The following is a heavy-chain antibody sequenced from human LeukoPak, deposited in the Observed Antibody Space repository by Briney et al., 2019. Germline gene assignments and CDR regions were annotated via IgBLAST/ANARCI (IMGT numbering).Heavy chain of an antibody. CDR2: ISGSGGST. CDR1: GFTFSSYA. D-gene: IGHD4-17*01. Sequence: GGSLRLSCAASGFTFSSYAMSWVRQAPGKGLEWVSAISGSGGSTYYADSVKGRFTISRDNSKNTLYLQMNSLRAEDTAVYYCAKGLPLYGDSAEYFQHWGQGTLVTVSS. J-gene: IGHJ1*01. CDR3: AKGLPLYGDSAEYFQH. V-gene: IGHV3-23*01.